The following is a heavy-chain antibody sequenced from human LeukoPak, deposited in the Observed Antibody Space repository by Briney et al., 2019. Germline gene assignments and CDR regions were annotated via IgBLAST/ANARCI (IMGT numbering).Heavy chain of an antibody. CDR3: AKGYSEYTSSWFDY. CDR1: GFTVSSNY. D-gene: IGHD6-13*01. V-gene: IGHV3-23*01. Sequence: GGSLRLSCAASGFTVSSNYMSWVRQAPGKGLEWVSGISGSGGRDSTYYADSVKGRFTISRDKSKNTVYLEMNSLRAEDTAVYYCAKGYSEYTSSWFDYWGQGTLVTVSS. J-gene: IGHJ4*02. CDR2: ISGSGGRDST.